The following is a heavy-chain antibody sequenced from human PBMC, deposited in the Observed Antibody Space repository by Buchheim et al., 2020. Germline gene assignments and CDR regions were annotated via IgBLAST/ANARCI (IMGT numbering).Heavy chain of an antibody. D-gene: IGHD3-10*01. CDR2: IWYDGSNK. V-gene: IGHV3-33*01. J-gene: IGHJ6*02. CDR1: GFTFSSYG. CDR3: ARDRVRSSAHYYYYYGMDV. Sequence: QVQLVESGGGVVQPGRSLRLSCAASGFTFSSYGMHWVRQAPGKGLEWAAVIWYDGSNKYYADSVKGRFTISRDNSKNTLYLQMNSLRAEDTAVYYCARDRVRSSAHYYYYYGMDVWGQGTT.